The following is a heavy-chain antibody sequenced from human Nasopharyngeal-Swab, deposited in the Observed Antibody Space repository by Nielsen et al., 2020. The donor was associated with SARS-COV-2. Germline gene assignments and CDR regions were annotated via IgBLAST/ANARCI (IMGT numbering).Heavy chain of an antibody. V-gene: IGHV3-23*01. D-gene: IGHD5-24*01. Sequence: GVLKISCAASGFTFSTYWVHWVRQVPGKGLEWVSAISGSGGSTYYADSVKGRFTISRDNSKNTLYLQMNSLRAEDTAVYYCAKDARRDGYYGFWGQGTLVTVSS. CDR2: ISGSGGST. CDR1: GFTFSTYW. CDR3: AKDARRDGYYGF. J-gene: IGHJ4*02.